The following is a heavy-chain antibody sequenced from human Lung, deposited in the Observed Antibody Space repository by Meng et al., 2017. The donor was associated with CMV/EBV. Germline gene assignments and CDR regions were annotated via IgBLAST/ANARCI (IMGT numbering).Heavy chain of an antibody. Sequence: GGSXRLXCAASGFPFSGHAMHWVRQAPGKWLEWVALMSYDGSKTFYADFVKGRFTISRDNSRNTLYLQMSGLRTDDTAVYYCAKPRSGFVVVPAAIDSWGQDTLVTVSS. CDR1: GFPFSGHA. D-gene: IGHD2-2*01. CDR2: MSYDGSKT. V-gene: IGHV3-30*04. J-gene: IGHJ4*02. CDR3: AKPRSGFVVVPAAIDS.